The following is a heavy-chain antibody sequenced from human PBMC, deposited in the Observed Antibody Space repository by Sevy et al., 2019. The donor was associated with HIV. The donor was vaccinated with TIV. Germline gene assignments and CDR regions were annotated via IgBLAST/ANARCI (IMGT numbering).Heavy chain of an antibody. CDR3: ARDVNSGYANYYYYGMDV. J-gene: IGHJ6*02. D-gene: IGHD5-12*01. V-gene: IGHV3-23*01. CDR2: ISDSAYNT. CDR1: GFTFSNYA. Sequence: GGSLRLSCAASGFTFSNYAMSWVRQAPGKGLEWVSGISDSAYNTYYADSVKGRFTISRDNSKNSLYLQMNSLRAEDKAVYYCARDVNSGYANYYYYGMDVWGQGTTVTVSS.